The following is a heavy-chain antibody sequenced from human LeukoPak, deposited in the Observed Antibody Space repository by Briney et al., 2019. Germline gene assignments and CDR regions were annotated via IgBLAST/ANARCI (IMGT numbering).Heavy chain of an antibody. CDR3: AGEVVGATGNAFDI. D-gene: IGHD1-26*01. CDR2: ISSSSSYI. Sequence: GGSLRLSCAASGSTFCSYSMNWVRQAPGKGLEWVSSISSSSSYIYYADSVKGRFTISRGNAKNSLYLQMNSLRAEDTAVYYCAGEVVGATGNAFDIWGQGTMVTVSS. J-gene: IGHJ3*02. V-gene: IGHV3-21*01. CDR1: GSTFCSYS.